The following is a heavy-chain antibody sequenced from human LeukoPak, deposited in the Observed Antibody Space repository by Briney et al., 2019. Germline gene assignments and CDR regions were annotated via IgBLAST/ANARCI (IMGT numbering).Heavy chain of an antibody. CDR2: VYYSGDT. J-gene: IGHJ4*02. CDR1: GDSISGVY. D-gene: IGHD2-15*01. Sequence: SETLSLTCTVSGDSISGVYWSWIRQPPGKGLEWIGYVYYSGDTNYNPSLKSRVTMSLDTSKNQVSLRLSSVTAADAAVYYCARHPFATPFDHWGRGTLLTVSS. CDR3: ARHPFATPFDH. V-gene: IGHV4-59*08.